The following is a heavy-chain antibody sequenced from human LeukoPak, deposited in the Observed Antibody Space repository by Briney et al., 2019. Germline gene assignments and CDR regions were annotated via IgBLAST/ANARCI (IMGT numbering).Heavy chain of an antibody. V-gene: IGHV3-21*01. CDR3: ARGGLIDYYKAYFDC. Sequence: PGGSLRLSCAASGFTFSSYSMNWVRQAPGKGLEWVSSISSSSSYIYYADSVKGRFTISRDNAKNSLYLQMNGLRAEDTAVYYCARGGLIDYYKAYFDCWGQGTLVTVSS. D-gene: IGHD3-22*01. J-gene: IGHJ4*02. CDR1: GFTFSSYS. CDR2: ISSSSSYI.